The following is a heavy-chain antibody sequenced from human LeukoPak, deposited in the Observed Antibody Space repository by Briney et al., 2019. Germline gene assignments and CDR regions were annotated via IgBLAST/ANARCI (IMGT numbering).Heavy chain of an antibody. CDR2: IYYSGST. Sequence: PSETLSLTCTVYGGSISSYYWSWIRQPPGKGLEWIGYIYYSGSTNYNPSLKSRVTISVDTSKNQFSLKLSSVTAADTAVYYCARVNYDSSGDYFDYWGQGTLVTVSS. CDR3: ARVNYDSSGDYFDY. V-gene: IGHV4-59*01. J-gene: IGHJ4*02. D-gene: IGHD3-22*01. CDR1: GGSISSYY.